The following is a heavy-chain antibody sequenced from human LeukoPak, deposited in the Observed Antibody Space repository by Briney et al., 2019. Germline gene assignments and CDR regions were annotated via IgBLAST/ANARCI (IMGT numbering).Heavy chain of an antibody. CDR1: GYSISSSYY. CDR2: IYYSGST. V-gene: IGHV4-39*01. J-gene: IGHJ4*02. D-gene: IGHD3-3*01. Sequence: SETLSLTCTVSGYSISSSYYWGWIRQPPGKGLEWIGSIYYSGSTYYNPSLKSRVTISVDTSKNQFSLKLSSVTAADTAVYYCTRLFNSYYDFWSGCYVPGYYFDYWGQGTLVTVSS. CDR3: TRLFNSYYDFWSGCYVPGYYFDY.